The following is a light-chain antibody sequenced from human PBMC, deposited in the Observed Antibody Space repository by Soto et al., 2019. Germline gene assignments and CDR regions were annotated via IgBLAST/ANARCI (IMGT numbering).Light chain of an antibody. V-gene: IGKV1-33*01. CDR3: QQYDNLPPYT. Sequence: DLQMRQSPPFLSASVGDRVTITCQASRDISVYLNWYQQKPGKPPKLLVFDASNLQTGVPSRFSGSGSGTHFTFTISSLQPEDIATYYCQQYDNLPPYTFGQGTKVEI. CDR1: RDISVY. J-gene: IGKJ2*01. CDR2: DAS.